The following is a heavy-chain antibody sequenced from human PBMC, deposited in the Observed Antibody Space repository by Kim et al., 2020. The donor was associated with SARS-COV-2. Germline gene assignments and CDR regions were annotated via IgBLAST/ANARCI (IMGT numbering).Heavy chain of an antibody. CDR3: ARGETYYYGSGPLGY. Sequence: PSLTSRVTISVGTSKNQFSLKLSSVTAADTAVYYCARGETYYYGSGPLGYWGQGTLVTVSS. D-gene: IGHD3-10*01. V-gene: IGHV4-39*07. J-gene: IGHJ4*02.